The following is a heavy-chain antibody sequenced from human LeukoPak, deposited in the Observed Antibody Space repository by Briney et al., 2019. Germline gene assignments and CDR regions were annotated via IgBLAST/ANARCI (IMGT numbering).Heavy chain of an antibody. CDR3: ARQLYGSDY. D-gene: IGHD4-17*01. CDR1: GGSFSGYY. CDR2: INHSGST. J-gene: IGHJ4*02. Sequence: SETLSLTCAVYGGSFSGYYWSWIRQPPGKGLEWIGEINHSGSTNHSPSLKSRVTISVDTSKNQFSLKLRSVTAADTAVYYCARQLYGSDYWGQGTLVTVSS. V-gene: IGHV4-34*01.